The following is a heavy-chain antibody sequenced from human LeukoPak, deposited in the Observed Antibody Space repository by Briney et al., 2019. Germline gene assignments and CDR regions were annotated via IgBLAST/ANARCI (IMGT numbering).Heavy chain of an antibody. Sequence: PGGSLRLSCAASGFTVSANYMSWVRQSPGKGLEWVSIIYSGGSTDYADSVKGRFTISRDNSKNTLFLQMNSLRAEDTAVYYCAKDTANERTSVAYCNDYWGQGTLVTVSS. CDR2: IYSGGST. V-gene: IGHV3-53*01. CDR3: AKDTANERTSVAYCNDY. J-gene: IGHJ4*02. D-gene: IGHD4-23*01. CDR1: GFTVSANY.